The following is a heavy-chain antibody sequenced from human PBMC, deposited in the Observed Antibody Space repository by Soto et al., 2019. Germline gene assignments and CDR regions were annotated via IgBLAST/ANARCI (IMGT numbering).Heavy chain of an antibody. D-gene: IGHD5-12*01. CDR1: GFSFSSYA. J-gene: IGHJ4*02. V-gene: IGHV3-30-3*01. Sequence: QVQVVESGGGVVQPGRSLRLSCAASGFSFSSYAMHWVRQAPGKGLEWVSIISYDGNNKYYADSVKGRFTISRDNSKNTLYLQMNILRADDTAVYYCASEMATMTHPPYFDYWGQGKLVTVSS. CDR2: ISYDGNNK. CDR3: ASEMATMTHPPYFDY.